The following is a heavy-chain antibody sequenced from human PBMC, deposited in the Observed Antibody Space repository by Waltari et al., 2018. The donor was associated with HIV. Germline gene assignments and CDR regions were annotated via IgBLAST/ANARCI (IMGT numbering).Heavy chain of an antibody. D-gene: IGHD2-8*01. J-gene: IGHJ1*01. V-gene: IGHV3-23*01. CDR2: IMRSVGST. CDR3: AKDRLANMRTGCFQH. CDR1: GFTFSSYV. Sequence: EVQLLESGGGLVQPGGSLRLSCAASGFTFSSYVMSWARQAPGKGSECVPTIMRSVGSTYYAYSVRGRFSISRDNSKNTLYLQRNSLRAEDTAIYYCAKDRLANMRTGCFQHWGQGTLVTVSS.